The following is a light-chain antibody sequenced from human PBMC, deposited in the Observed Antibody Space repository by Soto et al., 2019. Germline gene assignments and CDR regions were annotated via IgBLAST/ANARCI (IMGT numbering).Light chain of an antibody. CDR2: LNGDGSH. V-gene: IGLV4-69*01. CDR3: QTWGTYIVI. Sequence: QLVLTQSPSASASLGTSVTLTCTLSSGHSSYAIAWHRHQPDKGPRYLMRLNGDGSHTKGDGIPDRFSGSSSGAERYLTISSLQSEDEADYYCQTWGTYIVIFGGGTQLTVL. CDR1: SGHSSYA. J-gene: IGLJ2*01.